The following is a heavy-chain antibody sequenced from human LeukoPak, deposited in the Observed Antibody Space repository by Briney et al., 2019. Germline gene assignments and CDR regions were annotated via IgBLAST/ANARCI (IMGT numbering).Heavy chain of an antibody. D-gene: IGHD2-2*02. CDR3: ARGYCSSTSCYTAHYYYYYYGMDV. CDR1: GGSFSGYY. Sequence: SETLSLTCAVYGGSFSGYYWSWIRQPPGKGLEWIGEINHSGSTNYNPSLKSRVTISVDTSKNQFSLKLSSVTAAGTAVYYCARGYCSSTSCYTAHYYYYYYGMDVWGQGTTVTVSS. V-gene: IGHV4-34*01. CDR2: INHSGST. J-gene: IGHJ6*02.